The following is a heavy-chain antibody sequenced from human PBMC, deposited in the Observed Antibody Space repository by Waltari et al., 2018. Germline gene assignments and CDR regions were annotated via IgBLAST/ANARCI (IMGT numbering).Heavy chain of an antibody. Sequence: QVQLQESGPGLVKPSETLSLTCTVSGYSISSGYYWGWIRQPPGKGLEWIGGIYHSGSTYYNPSLKSRVTISVDTSKNQFSLKLSSVTAADTAVYYCARALDGYNYFYFDYWGQGTLVTVSS. J-gene: IGHJ4*02. D-gene: IGHD5-12*01. CDR2: IYHSGST. V-gene: IGHV4-38-2*02. CDR3: ARALDGYNYFYFDY. CDR1: GYSISSGYY.